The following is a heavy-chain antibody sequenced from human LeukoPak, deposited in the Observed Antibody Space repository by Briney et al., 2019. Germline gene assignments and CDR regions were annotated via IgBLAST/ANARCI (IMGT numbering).Heavy chain of an antibody. V-gene: IGHV3-21*01. CDR3: ARGGHAGFLEWLLIG. CDR1: GFTFSSYS. J-gene: IGHJ4*02. D-gene: IGHD3-3*01. CDR2: ISSSSSYI. Sequence: GGYLRLSCAASGFTFSSYSMNWVRQAPGKGLEWVSSISSSSSYIYYADSVKGRFTISRDNAKNSLYLQMNSLRAEDTAVYYCARGGHAGFLEWLLIGWGQGTLVTVSS.